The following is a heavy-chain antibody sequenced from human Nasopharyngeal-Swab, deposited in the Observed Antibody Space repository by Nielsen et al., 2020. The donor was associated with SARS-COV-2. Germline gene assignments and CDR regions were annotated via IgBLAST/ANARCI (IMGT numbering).Heavy chain of an antibody. V-gene: IGHV3-11*06. CDR2: VSRSSSRS. D-gene: IGHD4/OR15-4a*01. Sequence: WIRQPPGKGLEWVAYVSRSSSRSYYADSVEGRFTISRDNPKNSLFLQMDSLRDEDTAVYFCVRDVAMVRATLDTWGRGTLVTVSS. J-gene: IGHJ1*01. CDR3: VRDVAMVRATLDT.